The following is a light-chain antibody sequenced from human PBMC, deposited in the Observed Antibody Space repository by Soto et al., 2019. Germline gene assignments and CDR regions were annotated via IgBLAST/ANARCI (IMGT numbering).Light chain of an antibody. V-gene: IGLV2-8*01. J-gene: IGLJ2*01. CDR2: EVS. Sequence: QSALTQPPSASGSPGQSVTISCTGASSDIGAYNYVSWYQQHPGKAPKLMIFEVSKRPSGVPDRFSGSKSGNTASLTVSGLQADDEAIYYCSSYGGRNNFVVFGGGTKLTVL. CDR1: SSDIGAYNY. CDR3: SSYGGRNNFVV.